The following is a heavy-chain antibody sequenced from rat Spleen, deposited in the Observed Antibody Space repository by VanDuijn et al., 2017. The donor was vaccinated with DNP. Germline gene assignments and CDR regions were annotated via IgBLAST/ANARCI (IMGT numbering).Heavy chain of an antibody. CDR1: GYPITSNY. CDR3: ARSDVYNGFDY. CDR2: INGAGIT. V-gene: IGHV3-3*01. Sequence: EVQLQESGPGLVKPSQSLSLTCSVTGYPITSNYWGWIRKFPGNKMEWMGYINGAGITNYNPSLKSRISITRDTFRNQFFLQVISVSPEDTATYYCARSDVYNGFDYWGQGVMVTVSS. J-gene: IGHJ2*01. D-gene: IGHD1-6*01.